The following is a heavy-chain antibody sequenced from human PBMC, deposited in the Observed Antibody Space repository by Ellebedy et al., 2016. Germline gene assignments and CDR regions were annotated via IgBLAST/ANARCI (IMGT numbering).Heavy chain of an antibody. V-gene: IGHV4-31*03. J-gene: IGHJ4*02. D-gene: IGHD3-10*01. Sequence: LRLSXTVSGGSLSSGGYYWSWIRQLPGKGLEWIGYIYSTGITHYNPSLESRVAFAIDTSKNQFSLRLNSVTAADTALYYCARGSPPDSYGSGSSPDYWGQGTLVTVSS. CDR1: GGSLSSGGYY. CDR3: ARGSPPDSYGSGSSPDY. CDR2: IYSTGIT.